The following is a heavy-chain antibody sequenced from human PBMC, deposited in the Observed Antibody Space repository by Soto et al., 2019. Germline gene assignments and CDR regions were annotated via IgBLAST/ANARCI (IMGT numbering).Heavy chain of an antibody. D-gene: IGHD7-27*01. J-gene: IGHJ4*02. CDR3: AKDLGYFDY. CDR1: GFTFSSYG. Sequence: QVQLVESGGGVVQPGRSLRLSCAASGFTFSSYGMHWVRQAPGKGLEWVAVISYDGSNKYYADSVKGRFTISRDNSKNTLYLRMNSLRAEDTAVYYCAKDLGYFDYWGQGTLVTVSS. CDR2: ISYDGSNK. V-gene: IGHV3-30*18.